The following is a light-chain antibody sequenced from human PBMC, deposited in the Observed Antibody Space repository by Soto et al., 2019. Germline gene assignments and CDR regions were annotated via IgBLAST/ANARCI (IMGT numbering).Light chain of an antibody. CDR1: RSDVGGYNY. CDR2: EVS. Sequence: QSALTQPASVSGSPGQSITISCTGTRSDVGGYNYVSWYQQHPGKAPKLMIYEVSTRPSGVSNRFSGSKSGNTASLTISGLQAEDEADYYCSSYTSSSTPYVFGTGTKVNVL. J-gene: IGLJ1*01. CDR3: SSYTSSSTPYV. V-gene: IGLV2-14*01.